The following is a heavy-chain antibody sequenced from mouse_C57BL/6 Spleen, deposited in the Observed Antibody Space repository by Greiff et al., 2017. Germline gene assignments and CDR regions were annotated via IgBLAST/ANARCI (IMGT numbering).Heavy chain of an antibody. V-gene: IGHV1-42*01. CDR1: GYSFTGYY. CDR3: AKITTGAHYYAMDY. J-gene: IGHJ4*01. D-gene: IGHD1-1*01. CDR2: INPSTGGT. Sequence: VQLKESGPELVKPGASVKISCKASGYSFTGYYMNWVKQSPEKSLEWIGEINPSTGGTTYNQKFKAKATLTVDKSSSTAYMQLKSLTSEDSAVYYCAKITTGAHYYAMDYWGQGASVTVSS.